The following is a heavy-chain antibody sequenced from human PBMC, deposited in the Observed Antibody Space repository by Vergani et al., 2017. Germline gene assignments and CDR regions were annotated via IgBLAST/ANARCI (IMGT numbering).Heavy chain of an antibody. J-gene: IGHJ4*02. Sequence: QVQLVQSGAEVKKPGSSVKVSCKASGGTFSSYTISWVRQAPGQGLEWMGRIIPILGIANYAQKFQGRFTITADKSTSTAYMELSSLRSEDTAVYYCARDSHDIVTGYYRYFDYWGQGTLVTVSS. CDR1: GGTFSSYT. V-gene: IGHV1-69*08. CDR3: ARDSHDIVTGYYRYFDY. CDR2: IIPILGIA. D-gene: IGHD3-9*01.